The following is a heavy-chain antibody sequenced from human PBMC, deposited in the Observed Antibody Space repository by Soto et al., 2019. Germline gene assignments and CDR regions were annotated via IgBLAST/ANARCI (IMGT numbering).Heavy chain of an antibody. CDR3: ARYYLGLRPTISTRKYNWFDP. J-gene: IGHJ5*02. V-gene: IGHV3-21*05. D-gene: IGHD3-10*01. CDR2: ISSSSSNI. CDR1: GFTFSSYS. Sequence: GGSLRLSCAASGFTFSSYSMNWVRQAPGKGLEWVSYISSSSSNIYYADSVKGRFTISRDNAKNSLYLQMNSLRAEDTAVYYCARYYLGLRPTISTRKYNWFDPWGQGTLVTVSS.